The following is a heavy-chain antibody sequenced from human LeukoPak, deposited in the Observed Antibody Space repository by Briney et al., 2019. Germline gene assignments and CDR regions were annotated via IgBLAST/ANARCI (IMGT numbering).Heavy chain of an antibody. D-gene: IGHD2-2*01. CDR2: IRSKAYGGKT. CDR1: GFTFGDYA. J-gene: IGHJ5*02. CDR3: AREPLGVPAADGNWFDP. Sequence: GGSLRLPCTASGFTFGDYAMSWFRQAPGKGLEWVGFIRSKAYGGKTEYAASMKGRFTISRDDSKSIAYLQMNSMKADDTAVYYCAREPLGVPAADGNWFDPWGQGTLVTVSS. V-gene: IGHV3-49*03.